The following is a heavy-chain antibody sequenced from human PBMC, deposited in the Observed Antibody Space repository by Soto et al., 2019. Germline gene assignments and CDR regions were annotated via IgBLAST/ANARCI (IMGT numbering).Heavy chain of an antibody. Sequence: SETLSLTCTVSGGSISSYYWSWIRQPPGKGLEWIGYIYYSGSTNYNPSLKSRVTISVDTSKNQFSLNLSSMTAADTAVYYCARRYGYSFDYWGQGTLVTVSS. D-gene: IGHD1-1*01. CDR3: ARRYGYSFDY. J-gene: IGHJ4*02. CDR2: IYYSGST. V-gene: IGHV4-59*08. CDR1: GGSISSYY.